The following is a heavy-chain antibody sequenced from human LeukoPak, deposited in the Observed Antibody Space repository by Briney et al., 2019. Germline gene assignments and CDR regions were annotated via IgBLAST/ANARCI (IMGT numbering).Heavy chain of an antibody. CDR2: ISGSGGST. V-gene: IGHV3-23*01. CDR3: AKDLWADYYDSSGYAFDI. Sequence: GGSLRLSCAASGFTFSSYGMHWVRQAPGKGLEWVSAISGSGGSTYYADSVKGRFTISRDNSKNTLYLQMNSLRAEDTAVYYCAKDLWADYYDSSGYAFDIWGQGTMVTVSS. CDR1: GFTFSSYG. D-gene: IGHD3-22*01. J-gene: IGHJ3*02.